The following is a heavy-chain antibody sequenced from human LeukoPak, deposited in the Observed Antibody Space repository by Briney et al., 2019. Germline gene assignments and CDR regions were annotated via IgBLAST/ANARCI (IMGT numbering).Heavy chain of an antibody. CDR1: GYTFTGYY. V-gene: IGHV1-2*02. CDR2: INPNSGGT. CDR3: ARELPDDYYYDSSGYYYDAFDI. D-gene: IGHD3-22*01. J-gene: IGHJ3*02. Sequence: ASVKVSCKASGYTFTGYYMHWVRQAPGQGLEWMGWINPNSGGTNYAQKFQGRVTMTRDTSIGTAYMELSRLRSDDTAVYYCARELPDDYYYDSSGYYYDAFDIWGQGTMVTVSS.